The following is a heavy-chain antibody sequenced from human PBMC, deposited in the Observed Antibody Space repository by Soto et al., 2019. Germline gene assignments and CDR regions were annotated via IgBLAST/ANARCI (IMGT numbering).Heavy chain of an antibody. CDR1: GDSISSGGYS. CDR3: ARGPPFH. D-gene: IGHD3-16*01. J-gene: IGHJ4*02. V-gene: IGHV4-30-2*01. CDR2: IYHSGST. Sequence: SETLSLTCTLSGDSISSGGYSWSWIRQPPGKGLEWIGYIYHSGSTYYNPSLKSRVTISVDRSKNQFSLKLSSVTAADTAVYYCARGPPFHWGQGTLVTVSS.